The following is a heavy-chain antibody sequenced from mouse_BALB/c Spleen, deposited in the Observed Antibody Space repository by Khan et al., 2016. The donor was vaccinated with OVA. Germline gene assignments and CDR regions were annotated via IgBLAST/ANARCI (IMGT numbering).Heavy chain of an antibody. CDR1: GFIIKDYY. D-gene: IGHD1-1*02. CDR2: IDPDNGNT. V-gene: IGHV14-1*02. Sequence: VQLQQSGTVLVRPGALVRLSCTASGFIIKDYYIHWVKQRPDQGLEWIGWIDPDNGNTMYDPNFQGKANITADTSSNTAYLQLSSLTSEDSADDYCPRTILLNFDYWGQGTTLTVSS. CDR3: PRTILLNFDY. J-gene: IGHJ2*01.